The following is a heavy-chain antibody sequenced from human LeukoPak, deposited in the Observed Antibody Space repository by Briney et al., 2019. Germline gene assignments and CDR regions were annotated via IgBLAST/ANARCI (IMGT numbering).Heavy chain of an antibody. V-gene: IGHV3-7*01. J-gene: IGHJ4*02. CDR3: ARDSGELPLGY. D-gene: IGHD3-16*01. CDR2: IKQDGREK. CDR1: GFTFSSYW. Sequence: RGSLRLSCAASGFTFSSYWMSWVRQPPGKALEWVANIKQDGREKYYVDSMKGRFTIYRDNAKNSLYLQVNSLTAEDTAVYYCARDSGELPLGYWGQGTLVTVSS.